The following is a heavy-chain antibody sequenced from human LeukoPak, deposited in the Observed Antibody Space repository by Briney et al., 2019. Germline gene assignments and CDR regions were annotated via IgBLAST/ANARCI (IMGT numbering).Heavy chain of an antibody. V-gene: IGHV3-53*01. CDR3: AKRRYYYGSGSLDY. D-gene: IGHD3-10*01. J-gene: IGHJ4*02. CDR1: GFTVSSNY. CDR2: IYSGGST. Sequence: GGSLRLSCAASGFTVSSNYMSWVRQAPGKGLEWVSVIYSGGSTYYADSVKGRFTISRDNSKNTLYLQMNSLRAEDTAVYYWAKRRYYYGSGSLDYWGQGTLVTVSS.